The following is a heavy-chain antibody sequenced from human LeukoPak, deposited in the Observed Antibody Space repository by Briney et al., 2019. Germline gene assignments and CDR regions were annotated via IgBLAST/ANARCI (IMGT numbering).Heavy chain of an antibody. CDR1: EFTFSSYE. D-gene: IGHD5-18*01. CDR3: ARDRRGDSYGSHIFDY. CDR2: ISSSGSTI. Sequence: GGSLRLSCAASEFTFSSYEMNWVRQAPGKGLEWVSYISSSGSTILYADSVKGRFSISRDNAKNSLFLQMNSLRAEDTAVYYCARDRRGDSYGSHIFDYWGQGTLVTVSS. J-gene: IGHJ4*02. V-gene: IGHV3-48*03.